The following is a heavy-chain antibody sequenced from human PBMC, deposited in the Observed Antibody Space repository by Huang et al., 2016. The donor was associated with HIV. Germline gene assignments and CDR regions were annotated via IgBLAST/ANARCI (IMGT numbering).Heavy chain of an antibody. CDR1: GFLFTTFT. V-gene: IGHV3-21*01. J-gene: IGHJ4*03. Sequence: EVQLEESGGALVKPGGSLRLSCAATGFLFTTFTMHWVRQAPGKGLEWGSSISGSGSSRYYADAVKGRFTISRDNTKKSLYLQMSSLSVDDTAFYFCARGGPVGYFNLWGHGTLVSVSS. D-gene: IGHD2-15*01. CDR3: ARGGPVGYFNL. CDR2: ISGSGSSR.